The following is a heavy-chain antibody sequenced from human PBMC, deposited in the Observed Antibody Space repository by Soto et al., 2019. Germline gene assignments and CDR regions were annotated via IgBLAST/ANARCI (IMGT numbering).Heavy chain of an antibody. CDR2: INAGNGNT. J-gene: IGHJ3*02. Sequence: ASVKVSCKASGYTFTSYAMHWVRQAPGQRLEWMGWINAGNGNTKYSQKFQGRVTITRDTSASTAYMELSSLRSEDTAVYYCASGGVNGSGRDISGHDAFDIWGQGTMVTVSS. CDR1: GYTFTSYA. D-gene: IGHD3-10*01. V-gene: IGHV1-3*01. CDR3: ASGGVNGSGRDISGHDAFDI.